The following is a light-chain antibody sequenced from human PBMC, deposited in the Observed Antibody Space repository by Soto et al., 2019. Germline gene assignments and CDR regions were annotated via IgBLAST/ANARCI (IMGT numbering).Light chain of an antibody. V-gene: IGLV2-11*01. J-gene: IGLJ3*02. CDR2: DVN. CDR1: SSDVGGYNY. Sequence: QSALTQPRSVSGSPGQSVTISCTGTSSDVGGYNYVSWYQQLPAKAPKVMIYDVNKRPSGVPDRFSGSKSGNTASLTISGLQAEDEADYYCCSFTGSYTWVFGGGTKLTVL. CDR3: CSFTGSYTWV.